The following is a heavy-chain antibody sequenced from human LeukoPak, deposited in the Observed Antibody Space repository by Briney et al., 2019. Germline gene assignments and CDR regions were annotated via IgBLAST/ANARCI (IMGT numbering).Heavy chain of an antibody. V-gene: IGHV3-20*04. CDR2: INWNGGSI. CDR3: ARAYSSGSLGY. J-gene: IGHJ4*02. D-gene: IGHD6-19*01. CDR1: GFTFDDYG. Sequence: GGSLRLSCAASGFTFDDYGMSWVRQAPGKGLEWVSGINWNGGSIGYADSVKGRFTISRDNAKNSLYLQMNSLRGEDTALYYCARAYSSGSLGYWGQGTLVTVSS.